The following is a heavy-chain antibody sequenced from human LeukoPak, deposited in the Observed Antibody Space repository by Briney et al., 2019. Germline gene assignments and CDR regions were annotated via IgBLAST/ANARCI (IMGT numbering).Heavy chain of an antibody. CDR2: INWNGDRT. V-gene: IGHV3-20*04. J-gene: IGHJ4*02. CDR3: ARRDYYGSGSPDF. D-gene: IGHD3-10*01. CDR1: GFTFHDYD. Sequence: GGSLRLSCAASGFTFHDYDMSWVRQSPGKGLEWVSGINWNGDRTGYADSVKGRFTISRDNAKKSLYLQMNSLRAEDTALNYCARRDYYGSGSPDFWGQGTLVTVSS.